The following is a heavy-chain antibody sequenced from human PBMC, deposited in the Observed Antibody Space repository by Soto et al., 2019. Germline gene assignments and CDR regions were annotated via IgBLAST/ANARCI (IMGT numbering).Heavy chain of an antibody. V-gene: IGHV3-20*04. CDR1: GFTFDDYG. CDR3: ARGGRGSYYVLSGP. Sequence: EVQLVESGGGVVRPGGSLRLSCAASGFTFDDYGMSWVRQAPGKGLEWVSGINWNGGSTGYADSVKGRFTISRDNAKNSLYLQMSRLRAEDTALYYCARGGRGSYYVLSGPWGQGTLVTVSS. CDR2: INWNGGST. D-gene: IGHD1-26*01. J-gene: IGHJ5*02.